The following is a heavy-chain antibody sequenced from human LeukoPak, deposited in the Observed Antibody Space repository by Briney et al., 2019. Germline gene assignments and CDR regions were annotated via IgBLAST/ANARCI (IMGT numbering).Heavy chain of an antibody. J-gene: IGHJ4*02. CDR1: GGSISSSSYY. D-gene: IGHD1-26*01. Sequence: PSETLSLTCTVSGGSISSSSYYWGWIRQPPGKGLEWIGSIYYSGSTYYNPSLKSRVTISVDTSKNQFSLKLSSVTAADTAVYYCARHEGSGSYYTFDYWGQGTLVTVSS. CDR2: IYYSGST. V-gene: IGHV4-39*01. CDR3: ARHEGSGSYYTFDY.